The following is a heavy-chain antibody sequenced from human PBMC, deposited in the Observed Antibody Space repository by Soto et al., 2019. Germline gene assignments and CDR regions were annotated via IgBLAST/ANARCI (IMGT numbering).Heavy chain of an antibody. D-gene: IGHD3-10*01. CDR1: GFTFSSYS. Sequence: GGSLRLSCAASGFTFSSYSMNWVRQAPGKGLEWVSSISSSSSYIYYADPVKGRFTISRDNAKSSLYLQMNSLRAEDTAVYYCARDYYGSGTKADYWGQGTLVTVSS. V-gene: IGHV3-21*01. J-gene: IGHJ4*02. CDR2: ISSSSSYI. CDR3: ARDYYGSGTKADY.